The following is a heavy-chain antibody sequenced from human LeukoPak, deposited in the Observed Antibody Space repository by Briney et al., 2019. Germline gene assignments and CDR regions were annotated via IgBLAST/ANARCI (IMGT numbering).Heavy chain of an antibody. Sequence: GGSLRLSCAASGFTFTNSAMSWVRQAPGKGLEWVSVIYSGGSTYYADSVKGRITISRDNSKNTLYLQMNSLRAEDTAVYYCASNAGSVLYWGQGTLVTVSS. J-gene: IGHJ4*02. CDR3: ASNAGSVLY. CDR1: GFTFTNSA. CDR2: IYSGGST. V-gene: IGHV3-66*01. D-gene: IGHD3-10*01.